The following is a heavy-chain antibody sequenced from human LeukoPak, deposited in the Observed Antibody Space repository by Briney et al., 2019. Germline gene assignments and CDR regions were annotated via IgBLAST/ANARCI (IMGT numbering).Heavy chain of an antibody. V-gene: IGHV1-18*01. J-gene: IGHJ4*02. D-gene: IGHD5-12*01. CDR3: ARERGGYSGYADY. Sequence: ASVKVSCKASGYTFAAYGIGWVRQAPGQGLEWMGWISGYDGTTNYAQNLQGRVTMTTDTSTSTAYMDLRSLRPDDTAVYYCARERGGYSGYADYWGQGTLVTVSS. CDR2: ISGYDGTT. CDR1: GYTFAAYG.